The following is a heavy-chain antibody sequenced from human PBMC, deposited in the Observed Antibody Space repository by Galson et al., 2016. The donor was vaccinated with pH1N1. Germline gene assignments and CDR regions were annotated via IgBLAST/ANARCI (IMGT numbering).Heavy chain of an antibody. V-gene: IGHV1-2*06. CDR1: GYTFTDHY. D-gene: IGHD4-23*01. CDR2: ISPDSGGT. CDR3: ARHDYGGCFDP. J-gene: IGHJ5*01. Sequence: SVKVSCKASGYTFTDHYIHWVRQAPGQGLEWMGRISPDSGGTNYAQKFRGRVTMTGDTSINTAYMELSRLRSDDTAVYYCARHDYGGCFDPWGQGTPVTVSS.